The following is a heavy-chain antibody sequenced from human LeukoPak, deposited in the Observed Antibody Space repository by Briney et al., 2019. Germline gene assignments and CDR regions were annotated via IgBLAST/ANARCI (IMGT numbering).Heavy chain of an antibody. Sequence: SETLSLTCTVSGGAISSSSYYWGWIRQPPGKGLEWIGSIYYSGRTYYNPSLKSRVTISVDTSKNQFSLKLSSVTAADTAVYCCARWAYCSGGSCPPGAFDIWGQGTMVTVSS. D-gene: IGHD2-15*01. J-gene: IGHJ3*02. CDR2: IYYSGRT. CDR1: GGAISSSSYY. V-gene: IGHV4-39*01. CDR3: ARWAYCSGGSCPPGAFDI.